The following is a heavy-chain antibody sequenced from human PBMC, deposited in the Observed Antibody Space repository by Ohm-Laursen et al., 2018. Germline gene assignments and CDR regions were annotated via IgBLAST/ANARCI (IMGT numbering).Heavy chain of an antibody. D-gene: IGHD3-22*01. Sequence: SVKVSCKASGYTFTGYYMHWVRQAPGQGLEWMGWINPNSGGTNYAQKFQDRVTMTRDTSISTAYMELSRLRSDDTAVYYCARGRHGWSYYDRSGYLDYWYFDLWGRGTQVTVSS. V-gene: IGHV1-2*02. J-gene: IGHJ2*01. CDR3: ARGRHGWSYYDRSGYLDYWYFDL. CDR1: GYTFTGYY. CDR2: INPNSGGT.